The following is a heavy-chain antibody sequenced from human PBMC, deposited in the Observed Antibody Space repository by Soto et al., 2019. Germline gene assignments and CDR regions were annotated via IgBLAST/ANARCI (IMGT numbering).Heavy chain of an antibody. CDR3: ARGMGYYYGSGSYLGYYYYYGMDV. Sequence: SVKVSCKASGGTFSSYAISWVRQAPGQGLEWMGGITPIFGTANYAQKFQGRVTITADKSTSTAYMELSSLRSEDTAVYYCARGMGYYYGSGSYLGYYYYYGMDVWGQGTTVTVSS. CDR1: GGTFSSYA. CDR2: ITPIFGTA. V-gene: IGHV1-69*06. J-gene: IGHJ6*02. D-gene: IGHD3-10*01.